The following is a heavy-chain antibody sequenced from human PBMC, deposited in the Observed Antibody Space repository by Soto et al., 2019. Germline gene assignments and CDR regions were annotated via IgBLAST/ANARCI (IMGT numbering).Heavy chain of an antibody. CDR3: ARGQWFDY. D-gene: IGHD6-19*01. CDR2: INHSGST. CDR1: GGSFCGYY. J-gene: IGHJ4*02. V-gene: IGHV4-34*01. Sequence: SETMSLTWAVYGGSFCGYYWSWIRQPPGKGLEWIGEINHSGSTNYNPSLKSRVTISVDTSKNQFSLKLSSVTAAETAVYYCARGQWFDYWGQRTRVSVSS.